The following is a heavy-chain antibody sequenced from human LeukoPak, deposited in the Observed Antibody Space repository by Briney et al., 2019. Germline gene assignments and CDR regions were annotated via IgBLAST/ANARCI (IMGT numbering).Heavy chain of an antibody. CDR1: GFTFRNLL. V-gene: IGHV3-23*01. Sequence: GGPLRLSCAASGFTFRNLLMTWVRQAPGKGPEWVSAISGSGGDTYYADSVKGRFTISRDNSKNTLYLQMNSLRAEDTAVYYCAKKGATTGDFDYWGQGTLVTVSS. CDR3: AKKGATTGDFDY. J-gene: IGHJ4*02. D-gene: IGHD1-26*01. CDR2: ISGSGGDT.